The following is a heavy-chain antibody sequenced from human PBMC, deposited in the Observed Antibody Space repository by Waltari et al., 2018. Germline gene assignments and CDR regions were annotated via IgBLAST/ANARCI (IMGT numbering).Heavy chain of an antibody. D-gene: IGHD1-26*01. CDR2: FGPSGSDL. CDR1: GFTFSSSD. V-gene: IGHV3-48*03. Sequence: EVQLVESGGGLVQPGGSLRLSCTGSGFTFSSSDLNRVRQAPGKRRALISYFGPSGSDLYYADSVKGRFTISRANAKNSLDFEIDSLRSEDTAVYFCARVAVTGSDSWYFDLWGRGTTLTVSS. J-gene: IGHJ2*01. CDR3: ARVAVTGSDSWYFDL.